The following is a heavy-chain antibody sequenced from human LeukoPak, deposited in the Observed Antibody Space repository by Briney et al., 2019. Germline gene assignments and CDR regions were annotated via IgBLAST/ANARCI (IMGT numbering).Heavy chain of an antibody. CDR2: IYAGNSDA. CDR1: GYPFTTSW. D-gene: IGHD5-24*01. J-gene: IGHJ5*02. Sequence: GGSLRISCQGFGYPFTTSWIGWVRQLPGKGLEWTAIIYAGNSDAKYSPSFQGQVSISTDRSISTAYLHWSSLKASDTAIYYCAIINHPDGRVSWGPGTLVTVSS. CDR3: AIINHPDGRVS. V-gene: IGHV5-51*01.